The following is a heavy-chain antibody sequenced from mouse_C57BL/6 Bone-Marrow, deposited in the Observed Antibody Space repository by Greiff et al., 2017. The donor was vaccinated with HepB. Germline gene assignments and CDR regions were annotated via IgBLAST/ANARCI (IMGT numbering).Heavy chain of an antibody. CDR3: ASITTVVVYFCV. Sequence: QVQLQQSGPGLVQPSQSLSITCTVSGFSLTSYGVHWVRQSPGKGLEWLGVIWSGGSTDYNAAFIFRMSISKDNSRSQVFSNMNSLQADDTAIYYCASITTVVVYFCVWGTGTTVTVAT. D-gene: IGHD1-1*01. CDR2: IWSGGST. CDR1: GFSLTSYG. V-gene: IGHV2-2*01. J-gene: IGHJ1*03.